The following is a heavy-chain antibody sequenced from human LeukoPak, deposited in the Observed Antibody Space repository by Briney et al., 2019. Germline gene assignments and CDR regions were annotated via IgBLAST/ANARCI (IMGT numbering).Heavy chain of an antibody. J-gene: IGHJ4*02. V-gene: IGHV4-34*01. D-gene: IGHD6-13*01. CDR1: GGSFSGYY. CDR3: GRDIAAANFDY. Sequence: PSETLSLTCAVYGGSFSGYYWSWIRQPPGKGLEWMGEINHSGSTNYNPSLKSRVTISVDTSKSQYALKVSSGTAADTAVYYCGRDIAAANFDYWGQGTLVTVSS. CDR2: INHSGST.